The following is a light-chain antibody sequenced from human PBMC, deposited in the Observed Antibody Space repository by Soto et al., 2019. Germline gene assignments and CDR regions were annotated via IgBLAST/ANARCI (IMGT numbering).Light chain of an antibody. J-gene: IGKJ4*01. CDR1: QSVSSK. V-gene: IGKV3-15*01. Sequence: DIVMTQSPATLTLYPGQRATLSCRASQSVSSKLAWYQQKPGQAPRLLIYGASTRATGIPARFSGSGFGTDFTLTISSLQSEDFAVYYCQQYNNWPLTFGGGTKVDNK. CDR2: GAS. CDR3: QQYNNWPLT.